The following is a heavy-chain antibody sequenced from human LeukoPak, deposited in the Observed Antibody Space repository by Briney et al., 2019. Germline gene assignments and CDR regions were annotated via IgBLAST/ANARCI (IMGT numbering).Heavy chain of an antibody. Sequence: GGSLRLSCAASGFTFSSYAMSWVRQAPGKGLEWVSAISGSGGSTYYADSVKGRFTISRDNSKNTLYLQMSSLRAEDTAVYYCAKDTSTRYYDLWSGYSAYYGMDVWGQGTTVTVSS. CDR3: AKDTSTRYYDLWSGYSAYYGMDV. D-gene: IGHD3-3*01. J-gene: IGHJ6*02. CDR2: ISGSGGST. V-gene: IGHV3-23*01. CDR1: GFTFSSYA.